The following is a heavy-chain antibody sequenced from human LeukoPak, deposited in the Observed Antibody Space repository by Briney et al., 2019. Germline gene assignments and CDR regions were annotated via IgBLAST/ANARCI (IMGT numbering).Heavy chain of an antibody. Sequence: GGSLRLSCAASGFTFSGSAMSWVRQAPGEGLEWVPLISYSGANSYYTDSVRGRFTISRDNSKDTLFLQMNSLRAEDTAIYYCAKDQKWEQLHYFDYWGQGTLVTVSS. D-gene: IGHD1-26*01. V-gene: IGHV3-23*01. CDR2: ISYSGANS. J-gene: IGHJ4*02. CDR3: AKDQKWEQLHYFDY. CDR1: GFTFSGSA.